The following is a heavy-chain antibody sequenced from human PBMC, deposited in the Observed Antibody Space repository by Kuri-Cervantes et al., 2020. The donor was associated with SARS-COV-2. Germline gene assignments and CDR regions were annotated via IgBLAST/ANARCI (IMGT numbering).Heavy chain of an antibody. CDR2: IHHSGST. CDR1: GYSISSGYY. CDR3: ARKGDYPPDVKYFDL. D-gene: IGHD4-17*01. V-gene: IGHV4-38-2*01. Sequence: SETLSLTCAVSGYSISSGYYWGWIRQPPGKGLEWIGSIHHSGSTYYNPSLKSRVTISVDTSKNQFSLKLSSVTAADTAVYYCARKGDYPPDVKYFDLWGRGTLVTVSS. J-gene: IGHJ2*01.